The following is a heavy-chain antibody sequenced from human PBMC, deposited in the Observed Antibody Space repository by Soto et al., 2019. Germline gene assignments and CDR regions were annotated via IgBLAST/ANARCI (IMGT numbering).Heavy chain of an antibody. CDR1: GFTFSSYA. J-gene: IGHJ6*02. CDR2: ISGSGGST. CDR3: AIQGYCSSTSCYKGPNYYYYGMDV. Sequence: GGSLRLSCAASGFTFSSYAMSRVRQAPGKGLEWVSAISGSGGSTYYADSVKGRFTISRDNSKNTLYLQMNSLRAEDAAVYYCAIQGYCSSTSCYKGPNYYYYGMDVWGQGTTVTVSS. D-gene: IGHD2-2*02. V-gene: IGHV3-23*01.